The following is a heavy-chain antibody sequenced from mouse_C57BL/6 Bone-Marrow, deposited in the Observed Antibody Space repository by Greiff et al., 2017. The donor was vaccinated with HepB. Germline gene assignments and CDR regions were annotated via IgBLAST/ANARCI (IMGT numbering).Heavy chain of an antibody. V-gene: IGHV1-50*01. Sequence: QVQLQQPGAELVKPGASVKLSCKASGYTFNSYWMQWVKQRPGQGLEWIGEIDPSDSYTNYNQKFKGKATLTVDTSSSTAYMPLSSLTSEDSSVYYCASRYYGTVDYWGQGTSVTVSS. CDR1: GYTFNSYW. CDR2: IDPSDSYT. CDR3: ASRYYGTVDY. J-gene: IGHJ4*01. D-gene: IGHD1-1*01.